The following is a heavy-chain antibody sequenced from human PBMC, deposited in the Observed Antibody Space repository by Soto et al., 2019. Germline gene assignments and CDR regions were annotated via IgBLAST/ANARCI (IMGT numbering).Heavy chain of an antibody. CDR3: ARVAYCDSSGYYPTIDY. Sequence: SGPTLVNATQTLTLTCTFSGFSPSTSGVGVGWIRQPPGKALEWLARIDWDDDKYCSTSLKTRLTISKDTSKNQVVLTMTNMDPVDTATYYCARVAYCDSSGYYPTIDYWGQGTLVTVSS. CDR1: GFSPSTSGVG. J-gene: IGHJ4*02. D-gene: IGHD3-22*01. CDR2: IDWDDDK. V-gene: IGHV2-70*11.